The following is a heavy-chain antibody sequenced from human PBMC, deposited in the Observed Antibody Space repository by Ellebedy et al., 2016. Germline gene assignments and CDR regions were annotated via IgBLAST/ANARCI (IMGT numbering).Heavy chain of an antibody. Sequence: GGSLRLSCAGSGFTFSSYGMHWVRQAPGKGLEWGAVISYDGSNEYYADSVKGRFTISRDNSKNTLYLQMNSLRAEDTAVYYCARDFGSGWYFFDYWGQGTLVTVSS. D-gene: IGHD6-19*01. J-gene: IGHJ4*02. CDR1: GFTFSSYG. CDR3: ARDFGSGWYFFDY. CDR2: ISYDGSNE. V-gene: IGHV3-30*03.